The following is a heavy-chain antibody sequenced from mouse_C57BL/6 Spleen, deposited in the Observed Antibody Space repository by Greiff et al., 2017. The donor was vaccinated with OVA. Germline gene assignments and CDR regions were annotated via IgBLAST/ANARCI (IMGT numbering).Heavy chain of an antibody. Sequence: EVMLVESGGGLVQPGGSLKLSCAASGFTFSDYYMYWVRQTPEKRLEWVAYISNGGGSTYYPDTVKGRVTITRDNAKNTLYLQMSRLKSADTAMYYCARRYYAWFAYWGHGTLVTVSA. CDR2: ISNGGGST. CDR1: GFTFSDYY. J-gene: IGHJ3*01. CDR3: ARRYYAWFAY. D-gene: IGHD1-1*01. V-gene: IGHV5-12*01.